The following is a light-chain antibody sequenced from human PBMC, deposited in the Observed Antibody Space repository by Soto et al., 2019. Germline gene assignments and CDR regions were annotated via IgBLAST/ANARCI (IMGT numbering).Light chain of an antibody. J-gene: IGKJ5*01. CDR3: QQYYSYPLIT. Sequence: AIRIAQSPSSFSSSTVDRVAITCRASQGISSYLAWYQQKPGKAPKLLIYAASTLQSGVPSRFSGSGSGTDFTLTISCLQSEDFATYYCQQYYSYPLITFGQGTRLEIK. V-gene: IGKV1-8*01. CDR1: QGISSY. CDR2: AAS.